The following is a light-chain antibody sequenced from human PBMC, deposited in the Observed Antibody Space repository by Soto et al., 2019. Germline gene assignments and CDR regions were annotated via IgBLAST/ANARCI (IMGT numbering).Light chain of an antibody. CDR3: QQYLTTPFT. CDR2: WAS. Sequence: DIVMTQSPDSLAVSLGERATINYKSSQSVFYSTYNKNYLAWYQQKPGQPPKLLIHWASARESGVPDRFSGRGSGTDFTLTISSLQAEDVAVYYCQQYLTTPFTFGPGTKVDIK. V-gene: IGKV4-1*01. J-gene: IGKJ3*01. CDR1: QSVFYSTYNKNY.